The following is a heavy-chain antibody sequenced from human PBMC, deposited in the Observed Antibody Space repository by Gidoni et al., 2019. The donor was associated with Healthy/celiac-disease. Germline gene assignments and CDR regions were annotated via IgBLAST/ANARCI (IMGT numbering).Heavy chain of an antibody. CDR3: ARDQSTMISGYYYYYGMDV. CDR1: GGSISSGGYY. CDR2: IYYSGRT. V-gene: IGHV4-31*03. J-gene: IGHJ6*02. Sequence: QVQLQESGPGLVKPSQTLSLTCTVSGGSISSGGYYWSWIRQHPGKGLEWIGYIYYSGRTYYNPSLKSRVTISVDTSKNQFSLKLSSVTAADTAVYYCARDQSTMISGYYYYYGMDVWGQGTTVTVSS. D-gene: IGHD3-22*01.